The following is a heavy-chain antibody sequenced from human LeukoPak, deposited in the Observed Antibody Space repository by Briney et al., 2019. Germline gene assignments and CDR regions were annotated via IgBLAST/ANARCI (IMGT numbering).Heavy chain of an antibody. J-gene: IGHJ4*02. CDR1: GFTFNNAW. CDR3: AKDLNSGSYTFDY. D-gene: IGHD1-26*01. V-gene: IGHV3-15*01. CDR2: IKSKPDGGTT. Sequence: PGGSLRPSCAASGFTFNNAWMSWVRQAPGKGLEWVGRIKSKPDGGTTDYAAPVKGRFTISRDNSKNTLYLQMNSLRAEDTAVYYCAKDLNSGSYTFDYWGQGTLVTVSS.